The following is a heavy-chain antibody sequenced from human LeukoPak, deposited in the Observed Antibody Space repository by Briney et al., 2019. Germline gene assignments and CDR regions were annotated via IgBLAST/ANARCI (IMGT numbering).Heavy chain of an antibody. CDR3: AKEGVGATTRGSYFDY. V-gene: IGHV3-23*01. CDR2: ISGSGAST. Sequence: PGGSLRLSCAASGFTFSSSAMSWVRQVPGKGLEWVSGISGSGASTYYADSVKGRFTISRDDSRNTLYLQMNSLRGGDTAVYYCAKEGVGATTRGSYFDYWGQGTLVTVSS. CDR1: GFTFSSSA. D-gene: IGHD1-26*01. J-gene: IGHJ4*02.